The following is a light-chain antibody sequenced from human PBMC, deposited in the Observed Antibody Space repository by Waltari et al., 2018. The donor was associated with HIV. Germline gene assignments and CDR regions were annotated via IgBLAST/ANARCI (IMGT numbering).Light chain of an antibody. Sequence: VLTQSPGTLSLSPGERSTLSCRASQSVCSSCLTWYQQKPGQAPRLLIYDTSSRATGIPDRFSGSGSGTDFTLTISRLDPEDFAVYYCQQYGSSPWTFGHGTKVEIK. CDR3: QQYGSSPWT. CDR2: DTS. CDR1: QSVCSSC. J-gene: IGKJ1*01. V-gene: IGKV3-20*01.